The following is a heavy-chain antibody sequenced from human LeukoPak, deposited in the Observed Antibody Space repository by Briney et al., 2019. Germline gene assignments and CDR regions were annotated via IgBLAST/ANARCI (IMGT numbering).Heavy chain of an antibody. V-gene: IGHV3-30-3*01. Sequence: GGSLRLSCAASGFILSNYAMQWVRQAPGKGLEGVAIISYDGGNRYYADSVKDRFTISRDNSKSTLYLQMNSLRAEDTAIYYCARVDSSGWYWYSFDDWGQGTLVTVSS. CDR1: GFILSNYA. CDR3: ARVDSSGWYWYSFDD. D-gene: IGHD6-19*01. J-gene: IGHJ4*02. CDR2: ISYDGGNR.